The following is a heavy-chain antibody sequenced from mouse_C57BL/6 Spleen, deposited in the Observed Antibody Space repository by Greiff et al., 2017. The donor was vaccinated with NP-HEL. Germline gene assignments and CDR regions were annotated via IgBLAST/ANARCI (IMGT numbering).Heavy chain of an antibody. V-gene: IGHV1-43*01. D-gene: IGHD1-1*01. Sequence: VQLQQSGPELVKPGASVKISCKASGYSFTGYYMHWVKQSSEKSLEWIGEINPSTGGTSYNQKFKGKATLTVDKSSSTAYMQLKSLTSEDSAVYYCARSPYYYGSSLFAYWGQGTLVTVSA. J-gene: IGHJ3*01. CDR2: INPSTGGT. CDR3: ARSPYYYGSSLFAY. CDR1: GYSFTGYY.